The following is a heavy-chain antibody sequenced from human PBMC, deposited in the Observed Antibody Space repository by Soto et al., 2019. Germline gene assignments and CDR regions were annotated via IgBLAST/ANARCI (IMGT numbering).Heavy chain of an antibody. V-gene: IGHV4-4*08. CDR2: IYFSGGT. Sequence: QVQMQESGPGLVKPSETLSLTCTVSGGSISSYYWTWIRQPPGKGLEWIGYIYFSGGTNYNPSLKRRVTIVVSTSKNQFSLKRRSVTAADTAVYYCARESISWYGSIVDYWGQGTLVTVSS. J-gene: IGHJ4*02. CDR3: ARESISWYGSIVDY. CDR1: GGSISSYY. D-gene: IGHD6-13*01.